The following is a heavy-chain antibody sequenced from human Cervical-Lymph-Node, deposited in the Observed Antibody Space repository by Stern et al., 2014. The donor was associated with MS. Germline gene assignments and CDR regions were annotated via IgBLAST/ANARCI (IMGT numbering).Heavy chain of an antibody. CDR3: ARDLGISSGWTYYYYGMDV. CDR1: GGTFSSSA. V-gene: IGHV1-69*06. J-gene: IGHJ6*02. D-gene: IGHD6-19*01. CDR2: IIPIFGTA. Sequence: QVQLVQSGAEVKKPGSSVKVSCKASGGTFSSSAISWVLQAPGQGLECMGGIIPIFGTANYAQKFQGRVTITADKSTSTAYMELSSLRSEDTAVYYCARDLGISSGWTYYYYGMDVWGQGTTVTVSS.